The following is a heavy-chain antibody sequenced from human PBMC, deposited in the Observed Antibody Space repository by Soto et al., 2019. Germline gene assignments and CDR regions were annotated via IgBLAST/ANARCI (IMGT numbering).Heavy chain of an antibody. Sequence: PSETLSLTCTVSGDSISSYYWSWIRQPPGKGLEYIGYVSYSGTTNSNPSLKSRVTISVDTSKNQFSLNLRSVTAADTAVYYCATIRRDGYDRYLYLDNWGQGTLVTVSS. V-gene: IGHV4-59*01. CDR3: ATIRRDGYDRYLYLDN. D-gene: IGHD5-12*01. CDR1: GDSISSYY. J-gene: IGHJ4*02. CDR2: VSYSGTT.